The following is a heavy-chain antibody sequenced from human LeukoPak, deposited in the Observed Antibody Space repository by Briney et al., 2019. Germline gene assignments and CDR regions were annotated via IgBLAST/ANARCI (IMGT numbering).Heavy chain of an antibody. CDR1: GGSFSGYY. CDR2: INHSGST. Sequence: SETLSLTCAVYGGSFSGYYWSWIRQPPGKGLEWIGEINHSGSTNYNPSLKSRVTISVDTSKNQFSLKLSSVTAADTAVYYCASTLRYFDWPPAGGLDPWGQGTLVTVSS. CDR3: ASTLRYFDWPPAGGLDP. J-gene: IGHJ5*02. D-gene: IGHD3-9*01. V-gene: IGHV4-34*01.